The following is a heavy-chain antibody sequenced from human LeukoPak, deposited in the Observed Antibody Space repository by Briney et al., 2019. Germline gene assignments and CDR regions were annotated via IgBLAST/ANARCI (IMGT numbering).Heavy chain of an antibody. D-gene: IGHD2-2*02. J-gene: IGHJ4*02. CDR3: ARGVDTDYFDY. V-gene: IGHV1-2*02. CDR1: GYTFTGYY. CDR2: INPNSGGT. Sequence: GASVKVSCKASGYTFTGYYMHWVRPAPGQGLEWMGWINPNSGGTKYAQKFQDRVTMTRDTSISTAYMELSRLRSDDTAVYYCARGVDTDYFDYWGQGTLVTVSS.